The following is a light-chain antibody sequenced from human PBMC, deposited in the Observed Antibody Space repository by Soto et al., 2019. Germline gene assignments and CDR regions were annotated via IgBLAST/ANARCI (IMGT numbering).Light chain of an antibody. J-gene: IGLJ3*02. CDR1: RSDVGYYDY. CDR3: SSYTTTYTWM. V-gene: IGLV2-14*01. CDR2: DVS. Sequence: QSALTQPASVSGSPGQSITISCTGTRSDVGYYDYVSWYQQHPGKAPTLVIYDVSHRPSGVSDRFSGSKSGNTASLTISGLQDEDEGDYYCSSYTTTYTWMFGGGTQLTVL.